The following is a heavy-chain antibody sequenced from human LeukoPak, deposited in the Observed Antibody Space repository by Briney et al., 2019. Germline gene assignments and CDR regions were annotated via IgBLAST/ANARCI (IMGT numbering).Heavy chain of an antibody. Sequence: KCGESLKISCKGSGYSFISYWIGWVRQMPGKGLEWMGIIYPGDSDTRYSPSFQGQVTISADKSISTAYLQWSSLKASDTAMYYCARRPKTGSKRYETWFDPWGQGTPVTVSS. CDR1: GYSFISYW. D-gene: IGHD1-1*01. CDR3: ARRPKTGSKRYETWFDP. CDR2: IYPGDSDT. V-gene: IGHV5-51*01. J-gene: IGHJ5*02.